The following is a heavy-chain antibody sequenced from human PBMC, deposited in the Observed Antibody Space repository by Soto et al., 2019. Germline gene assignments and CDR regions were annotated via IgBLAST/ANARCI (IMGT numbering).Heavy chain of an antibody. V-gene: IGHV1-69*12. J-gene: IGHJ3*02. CDR3: ARGAATKIVVVMYDAIEM. CDR2: IIPVFGTA. D-gene: IGHD3-22*01. CDR1: GATLDTFINFG. Sequence: QVQLVQSGAEVKKPGSSVKVSCKASGATLDTFINFGITWVRRAPGQGLEWMGGIIPVFGTAHYAQKFQGRLTISADESTRTAYMELSSLRSEDTAVYYCARGAATKIVVVMYDAIEMWGQGTMVTVSS.